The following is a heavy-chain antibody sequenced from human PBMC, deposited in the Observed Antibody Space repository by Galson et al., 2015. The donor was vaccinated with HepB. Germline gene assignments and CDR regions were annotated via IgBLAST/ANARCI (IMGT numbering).Heavy chain of an antibody. D-gene: IGHD6-25*01. Sequence: SLRLSCAASGFSFISHSMNWVRHSPGKGLEWLAYISPGGAKYYADSARGRFPISRDNAKKSMYLHMSSLRVEDTGIYYCARNPASYDYYNMDVWGQGTTVTVSS. CDR1: GFSFISHS. J-gene: IGHJ6*02. CDR2: ISPGGAK. V-gene: IGHV3-48*01. CDR3: ARNPASYDYYNMDV.